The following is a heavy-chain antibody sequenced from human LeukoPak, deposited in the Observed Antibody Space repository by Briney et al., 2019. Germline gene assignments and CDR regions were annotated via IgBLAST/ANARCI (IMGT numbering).Heavy chain of an antibody. Sequence: GGSLRLSCAASGFTFSSYGMHWVRQAPGKGLEWVAFIRYDGSQNHLTDSVKGRFTVSRDDSRSTLYLQMDSLTVEDTAVYYCVKAVVGRISNFDFWGQGTLVTVSS. CDR2: IRYDGSQN. V-gene: IGHV3-30*02. CDR1: GFTFSSYG. J-gene: IGHJ4*02. CDR3: VKAVVGRISNFDF. D-gene: IGHD1-26*01.